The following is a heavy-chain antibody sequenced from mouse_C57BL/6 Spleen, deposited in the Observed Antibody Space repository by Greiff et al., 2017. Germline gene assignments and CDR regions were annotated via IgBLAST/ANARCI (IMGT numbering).Heavy chain of an antibody. D-gene: IGHD2-1*01. CDR1: GYAFSSYW. Sequence: VQLQESGAELVKPGASVKISCKASGYAFSSYWMNWVKQRPGKGLEWIGQIDPGDGDTNYNGKFKGKATLTADKSSSTAYMQLSSLTSEDSAVYFCARFGNYLYAMDYWGQGTSVTVSS. J-gene: IGHJ4*01. CDR3: ARFGNYLYAMDY. CDR2: IDPGDGDT. V-gene: IGHV1-80*01.